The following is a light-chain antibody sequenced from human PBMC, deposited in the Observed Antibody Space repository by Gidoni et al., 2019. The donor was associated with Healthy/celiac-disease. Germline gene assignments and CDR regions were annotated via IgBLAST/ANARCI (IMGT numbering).Light chain of an antibody. Sequence: DILMTQSPSSLSASVGDRATITCQASQDISNYLNWYQQKPGKAPKLLIYDASNLETGVPSRFSGSGSGTDFTFTISSLQPEDIATYCCQQFRTFGGGTKVEIK. CDR3: QQFRT. CDR1: QDISNY. V-gene: IGKV1-33*01. J-gene: IGKJ4*01. CDR2: DAS.